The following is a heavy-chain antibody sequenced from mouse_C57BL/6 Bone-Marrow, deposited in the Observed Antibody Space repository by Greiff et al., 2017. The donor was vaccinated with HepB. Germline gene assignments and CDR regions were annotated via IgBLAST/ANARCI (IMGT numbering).Heavy chain of an antibody. V-gene: IGHV3-6*01. CDR1: GYSITSGYY. CDR2: ISYDGSN. D-gene: IGHD1-1*01. J-gene: IGHJ1*03. Sequence: EVKLQESGPGLVKPSQSLSLTCSVTGYSITSGYYWNWIRQFPGNKLEWMGYISYDGSNNYNPSLKNRISITRDTSKNQFFLKLNSVTTEDTATYYCARAVITTVVRYFDVWGTGTTVTVSS. CDR3: ARAVITTVVRYFDV.